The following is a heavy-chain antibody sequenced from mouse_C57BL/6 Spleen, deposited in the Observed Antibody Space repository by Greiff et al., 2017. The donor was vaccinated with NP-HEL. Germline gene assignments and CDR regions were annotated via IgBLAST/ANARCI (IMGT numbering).Heavy chain of an antibody. D-gene: IGHD2-4*01. J-gene: IGHJ3*01. Sequence: EVNVVESGGGLVQPGGSLKLSCAASGFTFSDYGMAWVRQAPRKGPEWVAFISNLAYSIYYADTVTGRFTISRENAKNTLYLEMSSLRSEDTAMYYCARPGDYDGFAYWGQGTLVTVSA. CDR2: ISNLAYSI. V-gene: IGHV5-15*01. CDR1: GFTFSDYG. CDR3: ARPGDYDGFAY.